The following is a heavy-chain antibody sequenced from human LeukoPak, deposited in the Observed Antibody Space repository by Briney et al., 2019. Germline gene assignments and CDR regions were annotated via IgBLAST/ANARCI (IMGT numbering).Heavy chain of an antibody. D-gene: IGHD4-17*01. Sequence: SGGSLRLSCAASGFTFSSYGMHWVRQAPGKGLEWVTFIRFDGSYKSYADSVKGRFTISRDNAKNSLYLQMNSLRAEDTAVYYCTRINRPTTVYAFDIWGQGTMVTVSS. V-gene: IGHV3-30*02. CDR1: GFTFSSYG. J-gene: IGHJ3*02. CDR2: IRFDGSYK. CDR3: TRINRPTTVYAFDI.